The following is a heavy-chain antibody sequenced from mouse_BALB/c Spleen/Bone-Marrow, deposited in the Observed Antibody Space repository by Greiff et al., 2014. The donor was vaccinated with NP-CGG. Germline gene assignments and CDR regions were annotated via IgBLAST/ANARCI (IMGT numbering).Heavy chain of an antibody. V-gene: IGHV7-3*02. CDR1: GFTFTDYY. D-gene: IGHD2-10*01. CDR3: ASLPYNGNSAWFAY. Sequence: DVKLVESGGGLVQPGGSLRLSCATSGFTFTDYYMSWVRQPPGKALEWLGFIRNKANGYTTEYSASVKGRFTISRDNSQSILYLQMNTLRAEDSATYYCASLPYNGNSAWFAYWGQGTLVTGSA. CDR2: IRNKANGYTT. J-gene: IGHJ3*01.